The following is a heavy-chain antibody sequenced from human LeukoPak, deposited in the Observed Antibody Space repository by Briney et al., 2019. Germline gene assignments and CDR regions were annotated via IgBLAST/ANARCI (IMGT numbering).Heavy chain of an antibody. V-gene: IGHV1-18*01. D-gene: IGHD1-26*01. CDR3: ARDGTPYNWFDP. CDR2: ISGYNGHT. Sequence: ASVKVSCKASGYTFISYGISWVRQAPGQGLEWMGWISGYNGHTNYAQKFQGRATMTTDTSTSTAYMELRSLRSDDTAVYYCARDGTPYNWFDPWGQGTLVTVSS. J-gene: IGHJ5*02. CDR1: GYTFISYG.